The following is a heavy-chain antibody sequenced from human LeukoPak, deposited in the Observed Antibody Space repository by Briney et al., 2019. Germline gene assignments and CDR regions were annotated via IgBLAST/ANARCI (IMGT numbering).Heavy chain of an antibody. V-gene: IGHV3-23*01. D-gene: IGHD5-18*01. Sequence: GGSLRLSCAASGFTFSSYAMNWVRQAPGKGLEWVSAISGSGGSTYYADSVKGRFTISRDNSKNTLYLQMNSLRAEDTAVYYCANQRGYSYGFDYWGQGTLVTVSS. CDR3: ANQRGYSYGFDY. CDR2: ISGSGGST. CDR1: GFTFSSYA. J-gene: IGHJ4*02.